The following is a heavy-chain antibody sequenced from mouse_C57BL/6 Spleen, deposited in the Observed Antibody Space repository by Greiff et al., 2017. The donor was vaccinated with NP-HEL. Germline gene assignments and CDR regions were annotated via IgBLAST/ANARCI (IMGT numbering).Heavy chain of an antibody. J-gene: IGHJ4*01. D-gene: IGHD2-1*01. CDR1: GYAFSSYW. Sequence: VQLQQSGAELVKPGASVKISCKASGYAFSSYWMNWVKQRPGKGLEWIGQIYPGDGDTNYNGKFKGKATLTADKSSSTAYMQLSSLTSEDSAVYFCARHEEGIYYGNYDAMDYWGQGTSVTVSS. CDR2: IYPGDGDT. CDR3: ARHEEGIYYGNYDAMDY. V-gene: IGHV1-80*01.